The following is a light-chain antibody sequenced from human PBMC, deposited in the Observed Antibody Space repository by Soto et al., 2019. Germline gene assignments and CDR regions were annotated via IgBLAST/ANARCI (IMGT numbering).Light chain of an antibody. CDR2: DAS. Sequence: EIVLTQSPATLSLSPGERATLSCRASQTFSNSFLSWFQQIPGQAPRLLIYDASNRATGIPARFSGSGSGTDFTLTISSLEPEDFAVYYCQQRSNWLLTFGQGTRLEIK. CDR1: QTFSNSF. V-gene: IGKV3-11*01. J-gene: IGKJ5*01. CDR3: QQRSNWLLT.